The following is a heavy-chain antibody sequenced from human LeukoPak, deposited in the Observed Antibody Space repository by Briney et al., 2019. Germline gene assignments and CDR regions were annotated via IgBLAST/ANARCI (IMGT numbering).Heavy chain of an antibody. CDR3: ARGTAMDSFDY. CDR1: GFSFSVYE. D-gene: IGHD5-18*01. Sequence: GGSLRLSCAASGFSFSVYEMHWVRQAPGRRLEWVSSISSSSSYIYYADSVKGRFTISGDNAKNSMYLKMNSLRAEDTAVYYCARGTAMDSFDYWGQGTLVTVSS. J-gene: IGHJ4*02. V-gene: IGHV3-21*01. CDR2: ISSSSSYI.